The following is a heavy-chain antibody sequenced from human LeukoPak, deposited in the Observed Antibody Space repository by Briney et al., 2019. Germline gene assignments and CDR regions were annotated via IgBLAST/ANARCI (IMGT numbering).Heavy chain of an antibody. CDR3: ARGGSGSYNY. D-gene: IGHD1-26*01. CDR1: GDSISSYY. Sequence: SETLSLTCTVSGDSISSYYWSWIRQPPGKELEWIGYVYNTESTKYNPSLKSRVTISVDTSKNQFSLKLSSVTAADTAVYYCARGGSGSYNYWGQGTLVTVSS. J-gene: IGHJ4*02. V-gene: IGHV4-59*01. CDR2: VYNTEST.